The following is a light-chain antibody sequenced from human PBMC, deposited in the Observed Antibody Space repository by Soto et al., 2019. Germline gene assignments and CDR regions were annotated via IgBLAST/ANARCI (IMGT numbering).Light chain of an antibody. J-gene: IGKJ1*01. CDR3: QQYSSYWT. CDR1: QDLDKW. V-gene: IGKV1-5*01. Sequence: ILMSQSPSSLSASVGDRVTITCRASQDLDKWLAWYQQKPGKAPNLLIYRSSTLREGIPSRFSGFESGTDYILTITYLQPDDFATYYFQQYSSYWTFGQGTVVEMK. CDR2: RSS.